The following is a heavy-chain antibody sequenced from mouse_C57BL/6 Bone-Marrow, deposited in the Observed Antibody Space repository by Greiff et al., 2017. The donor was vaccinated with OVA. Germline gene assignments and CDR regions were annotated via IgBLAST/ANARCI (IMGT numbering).Heavy chain of an antibody. Sequence: EVQLQESEGGLVQPGSSMKLSCTASGFTFSDYYMAWVRQVPEKGLEWVANINYDGSSTYYLDSLKSRFIISRDNAKNILYLQMSSLKSEDTATYYCARDEDSTGFAYWGQGTLVTVSA. CDR2: INYDGSST. J-gene: IGHJ3*01. CDR3: ARDEDSTGFAY. V-gene: IGHV5-16*01. CDR1: GFTFSDYY.